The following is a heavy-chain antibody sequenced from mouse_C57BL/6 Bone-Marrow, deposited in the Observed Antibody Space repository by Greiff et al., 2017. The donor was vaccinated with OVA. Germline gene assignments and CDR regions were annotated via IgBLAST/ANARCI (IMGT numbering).Heavy chain of an antibody. CDR3: ARSGQLRGDCDY. Sequence: QVQLQQPGAELVMPGASVKLSCKASGYTFTSYWMHWVKQRPGQGLEWIGEIDPSDSYTNYNQKFKGKSTLTVDKSSSTAYMQLSSLTSEDSAVYYCARSGQLRGDCDYWGQGTTLTVSS. CDR1: GYTFTSYW. CDR2: IDPSDSYT. D-gene: IGHD3-2*02. J-gene: IGHJ2*01. V-gene: IGHV1-69*01.